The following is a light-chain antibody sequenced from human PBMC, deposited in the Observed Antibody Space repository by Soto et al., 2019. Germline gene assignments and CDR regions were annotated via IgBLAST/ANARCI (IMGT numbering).Light chain of an antibody. V-gene: IGLV2-23*01. Sequence: QSVLTQPASVSGSPGQSITISCTGTSSDVGSYNLVSWYQQHPGKAPKLMIYEGNKRPSGVSNRFSGSKSGNTASLTISRLQAEDEADYYCCSFAGSSTLYVLGTGTKVTVL. J-gene: IGLJ1*01. CDR1: SSDVGSYNL. CDR3: CSFAGSSTLYV. CDR2: EGN.